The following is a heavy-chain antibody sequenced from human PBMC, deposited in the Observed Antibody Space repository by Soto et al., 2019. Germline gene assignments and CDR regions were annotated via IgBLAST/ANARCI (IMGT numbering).Heavy chain of an antibody. CDR3: ARLGLGSSSWYNWFDP. J-gene: IGHJ5*02. V-gene: IGHV5-51*01. D-gene: IGHD6-13*01. CDR1: GYSFTSYW. CDR2: IYPGDSDT. Sequence: GESLKISCKGSGYSFTSYWIGWVLQIPWKGLEWMGIIYPGDSDTRYSPSFQGQVTISADKSISTAYLQWSSLKASDTAMYYCARLGLGSSSWYNWFDPWGQGTLVTVSS.